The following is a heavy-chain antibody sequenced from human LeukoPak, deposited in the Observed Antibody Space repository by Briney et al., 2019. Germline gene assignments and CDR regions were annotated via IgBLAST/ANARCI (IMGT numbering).Heavy chain of an antibody. V-gene: IGHV4-34*01. Sequence: SETLSLTCAVYGGSFSGYYWSWIRQPPGKGLEWIGEINHSGSTNYNPSLKSRVTISVDTSKNQFSLKLSSVTAADTAVYYCARHREDIVVVPAPKEVDYWGQGTLVTVSS. CDR1: GGSFSGYY. CDR3: ARHREDIVVVPAPKEVDY. CDR2: INHSGST. J-gene: IGHJ4*02. D-gene: IGHD2-2*01.